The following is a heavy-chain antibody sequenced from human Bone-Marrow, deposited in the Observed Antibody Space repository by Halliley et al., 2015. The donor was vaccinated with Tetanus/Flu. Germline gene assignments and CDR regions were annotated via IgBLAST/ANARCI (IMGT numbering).Heavy chain of an antibody. CDR2: ISHSGGT. V-gene: IGHV4-4*02. J-gene: IGHJ4*02. CDR3: ARVSGIMVIILEDMYFDS. Sequence: TLSLTCTVSGASISGDNWWSWVRQPPGKGLEWIGEISHSGGTNYNPSLKSRLTMSLDKSKNQFSLRLNSVTAADTAIYYCARVSGIMVIILEDMYFDSWGQGTLVTVPS. CDR1: GASISGDNW. D-gene: IGHD3-3*01.